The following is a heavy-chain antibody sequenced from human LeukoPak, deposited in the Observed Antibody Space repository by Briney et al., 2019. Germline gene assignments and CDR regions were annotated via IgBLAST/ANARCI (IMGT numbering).Heavy chain of an antibody. J-gene: IGHJ3*01. CDR3: IRDLGLSHAYGAFDV. CDR1: GFTFSLYD. V-gene: IGHV3-13*01. D-gene: IGHD3-16*01. Sequence: GGSLRLSCAASGFTFSLYDMHWVRQATGKSLEWVSGIGNEGSTFYPGSLKGRFTISRDNAKNSLYLQMNSLSAEDTAVCYCIRDLGLSHAYGAFDVWGQGALVTVSS. CDR2: IGNEGST.